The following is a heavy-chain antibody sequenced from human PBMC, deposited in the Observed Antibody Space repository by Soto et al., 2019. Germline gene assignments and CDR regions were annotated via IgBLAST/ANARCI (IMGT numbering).Heavy chain of an antibody. Sequence: QVQLVQSGAEVKQPGSSVKVSCKTSGGTFSTYAIYWVRQAPGQGLEWMGAIIPLFGTADYGQKFQGRFTITADESTRTPSMQLSSLRSEDTAVYYSARPKGSYSSGYYYFDYWGQGTLVTVSS. CDR2: IIPLFGTA. D-gene: IGHD6-19*01. CDR3: ARPKGSYSSGYYYFDY. CDR1: GGTFSTYA. J-gene: IGHJ4*02. V-gene: IGHV1-69*01.